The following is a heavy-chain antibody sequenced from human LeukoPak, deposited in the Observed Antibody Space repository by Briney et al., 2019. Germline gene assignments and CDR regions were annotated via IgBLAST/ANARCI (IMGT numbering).Heavy chain of an antibody. CDR3: AKGRRRGYAYGTIDS. V-gene: IGHV3-43*01. D-gene: IGHD5-18*01. CDR1: GFTFDYFT. J-gene: IGHJ4*02. Sequence: GGSLRLSCAASGFTFDYFTMYWVRQSPGKGLEWVSLISLDGNNAYYADSVRGRFTTSRDNSKNFLYLQMNSLTSEDTALYYCAKGRRRGYAYGTIDSWGQGTLVTVSS. CDR2: ISLDGNNA.